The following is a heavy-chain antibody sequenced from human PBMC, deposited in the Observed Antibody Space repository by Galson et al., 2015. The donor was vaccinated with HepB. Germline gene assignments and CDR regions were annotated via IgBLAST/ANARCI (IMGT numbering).Heavy chain of an antibody. J-gene: IGHJ4*02. Sequence: SLRLACAASGFTFSSYTMNGVRQAPGKGLEWVSYISSNSSTVYYADSVKSRFTISRDNAKNSLYLQMNSLRAEDTAVYYCARDSLDRPDFWSGLFDYWGQGTLVTVSS. V-gene: IGHV3-48*01. CDR3: ARDSLDRPDFWSGLFDY. D-gene: IGHD3-3*01. CDR1: GFTFSSYT. CDR2: ISSNSSTV.